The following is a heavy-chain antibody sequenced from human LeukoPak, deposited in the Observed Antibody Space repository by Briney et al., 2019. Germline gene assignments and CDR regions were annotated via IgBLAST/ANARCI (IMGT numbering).Heavy chain of an antibody. J-gene: IGHJ4*02. V-gene: IGHV4-39*07. Sequence: SETLSLTCTVSGGSISSSGYYWGWIRQPPGKGLEWIGSFYYSGITYYNPSLKSRVTISVDTSKNQFSLKLSPLTAADTAVYYCASQAYSTTWAADVTVFDYWGRGALVTVSS. CDR1: GGSISSSGYY. CDR3: ASQAYSTTWAADVTVFDY. CDR2: FYYSGIT. D-gene: IGHD6-13*01.